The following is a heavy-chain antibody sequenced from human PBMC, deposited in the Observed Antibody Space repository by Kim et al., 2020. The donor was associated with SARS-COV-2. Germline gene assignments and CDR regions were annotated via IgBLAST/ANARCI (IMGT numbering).Heavy chain of an antibody. CDR3: ARGWAMDV. Sequence: GGSTSYAQKFQGRVTMTRDTSTSTVYMELSSLRSEDTAVYYCARGWAMDVWGQGTTVTVSS. V-gene: IGHV1-46*01. CDR2: GGST. J-gene: IGHJ6*02.